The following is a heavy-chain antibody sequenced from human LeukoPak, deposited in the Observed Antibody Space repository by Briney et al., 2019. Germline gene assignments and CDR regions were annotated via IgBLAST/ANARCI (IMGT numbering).Heavy chain of an antibody. CDR2: IDPSDSET. CDR3: ARQTAMGRSGDY. Sequence: GESLKISCKASGYSFTSYWIGWVRHMPGKGLEWMGIIDPSDSETRYTPSFQGQVTISADKSLTTAYLQWNSLKASDTAMYYCARQTAMGRSGDYWGQGTLVTLSS. D-gene: IGHD5-18*01. V-gene: IGHV5-51*01. CDR1: GYSFTSYW. J-gene: IGHJ4*02.